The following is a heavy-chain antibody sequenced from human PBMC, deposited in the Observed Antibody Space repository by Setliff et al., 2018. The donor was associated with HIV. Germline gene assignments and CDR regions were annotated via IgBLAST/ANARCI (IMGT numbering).Heavy chain of an antibody. D-gene: IGHD6-13*01. CDR2: IRFDGSNI. Sequence: GESLRLSCAASGFTFSFYGMHWVRQAPGKGLEWVAFIRFDGSNIYYPDSVKGRFTISRDNSKNILYLQMNSLRTEDTAMYYCAKNLYRSSWSSLDYWGQGTLVTVSS. CDR1: GFTFSFYG. J-gene: IGHJ4*02. V-gene: IGHV3-30*02. CDR3: AKNLYRSSWSSLDY.